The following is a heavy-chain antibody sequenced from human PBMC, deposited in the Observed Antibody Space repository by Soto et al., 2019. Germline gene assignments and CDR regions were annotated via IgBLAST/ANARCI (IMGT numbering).Heavy chain of an antibody. V-gene: IGHV3-21*01. D-gene: IGHD2-15*01. Sequence: SLSCAASGFTFSSYSMNWVRQAPGKGLEWVSSISSSRSYIYYADSVKGRFTISRDNAKNSLYLQMNSLRAEDTAVEYCAIAPHVAFVAWFEPWGQGTLVTVS. CDR2: ISSSRSYI. CDR1: GFTFSSYS. J-gene: IGHJ5*02. CDR3: AIAPHVAFVAWFEP.